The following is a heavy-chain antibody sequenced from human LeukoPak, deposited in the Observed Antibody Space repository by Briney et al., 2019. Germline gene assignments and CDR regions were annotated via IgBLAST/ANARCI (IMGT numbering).Heavy chain of an antibody. D-gene: IGHD3-3*02. V-gene: IGHV3-53*01. Sequence: GGSPSPPCTASGFTVATNYMNWVRQPPGKGLEWVSILYSGADTYYADSVKGRFVVSRDSSKNMLFLHMNALRPEDTAVYYCARIGDHFHRYLDLWGGATMVTVSS. CDR2: LYSGADT. CDR1: GFTVATNY. CDR3: ARIGDHFHRYLDL. J-gene: IGHJ2*01.